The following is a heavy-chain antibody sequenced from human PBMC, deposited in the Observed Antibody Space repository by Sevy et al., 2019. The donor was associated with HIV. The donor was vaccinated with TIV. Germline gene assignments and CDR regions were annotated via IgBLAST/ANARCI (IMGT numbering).Heavy chain of an antibody. CDR2: INQDGSEM. CDR1: GFSFTDFW. J-gene: IGHJ4*02. Sequence: GGSLRLSCKASGFSFTDFWMQWVRQVPGKGPEWVANINQDGSEMYYVDSVKGRFTISRDNAESALYLQMHGLGAEDAATYFCARRYFDLWGQGTVVTVSS. CDR3: ARRYFDL. V-gene: IGHV3-7*01.